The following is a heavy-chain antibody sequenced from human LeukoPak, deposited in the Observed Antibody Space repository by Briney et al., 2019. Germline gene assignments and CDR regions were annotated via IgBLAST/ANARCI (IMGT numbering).Heavy chain of an antibody. J-gene: IGHJ4*02. Sequence: SVKVSCKASGGTFSSYAISWVRQAPGQGLEWMGGIIPIFGTANYAQKFQVRVTITTDESTSTAYMELSSLRSEDTAVYYCARGQVGYCSGGSCYPGHYFDYWGQGTLVTVSS. CDR3: ARGQVGYCSGGSCYPGHYFDY. V-gene: IGHV1-69*05. CDR1: GGTFSSYA. D-gene: IGHD2-15*01. CDR2: IIPIFGTA.